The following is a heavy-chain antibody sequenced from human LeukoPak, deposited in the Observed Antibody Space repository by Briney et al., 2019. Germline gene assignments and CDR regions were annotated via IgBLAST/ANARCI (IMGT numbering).Heavy chain of an antibody. CDR1: GGTFRSSP. J-gene: IGHJ2*01. Sequence: GASVKVSCKASGGTFRSSPISWVRQAPGQGLEWIGRIIPFFDIANYAQNFQGRVTITADKSTNTAYMELTNLRSEDTAVYYCAKIEVAGYWYFDLWGRGTLVTVSS. CDR2: IIPFFDIA. CDR3: AKIEVAGYWYFDL. V-gene: IGHV1-69*02. D-gene: IGHD6-19*01.